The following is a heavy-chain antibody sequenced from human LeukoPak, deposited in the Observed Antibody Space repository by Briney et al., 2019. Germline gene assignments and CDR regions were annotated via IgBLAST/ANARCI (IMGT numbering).Heavy chain of an antibody. D-gene: IGHD5-24*01. CDR2: ISGSGGST. V-gene: IGHV3-23*01. CDR1: GFTFSSYA. Sequence: GGSLRLSCAASGFTFSSYAMSWVRQAPGKGLEWVSAISGSGGSTYYADSVKGRFTISRDNAKNSLYLQMNSLRAEDTAVYYCAKDRLLDGYNSTWGQGTLVTVSS. CDR3: AKDRLLDGYNST. J-gene: IGHJ5*02.